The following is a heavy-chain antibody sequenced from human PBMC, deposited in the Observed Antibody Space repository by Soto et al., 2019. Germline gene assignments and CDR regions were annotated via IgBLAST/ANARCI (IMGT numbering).Heavy chain of an antibody. CDR1: GYTFTSYG. Sequence: GASVKVSCKASGYTFTSYGISWVRQAPGQGLEWMGWISAYNGNTNYAQKLQGRVTMTTDTSTSTAYMELRSLRSDDTAVYYCARDYYYDSSGYYYLSNYWGQGTLVTVSS. J-gene: IGHJ4*02. V-gene: IGHV1-18*01. CDR3: ARDYYYDSSGYYYLSNY. D-gene: IGHD3-22*01. CDR2: ISAYNGNT.